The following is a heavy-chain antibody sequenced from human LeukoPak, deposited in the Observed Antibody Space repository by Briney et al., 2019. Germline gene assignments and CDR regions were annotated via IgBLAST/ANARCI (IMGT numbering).Heavy chain of an antibody. V-gene: IGHV4-4*07. CDR1: DGSISSYY. CDR2: IYTSGIT. CDR3: ARDGGRTSSDAVEI. J-gene: IGHJ3*02. Sequence: SETLSLTCTVSDGSISSYYWNWIRQPAGKGLEWIGRIYTSGITNYNPSLKSRVTISIDTSKNQFSLKLSSVTAADTAVYYCARDGGRTSSDAVEIWGQGTMVIVSS. D-gene: IGHD2-2*01.